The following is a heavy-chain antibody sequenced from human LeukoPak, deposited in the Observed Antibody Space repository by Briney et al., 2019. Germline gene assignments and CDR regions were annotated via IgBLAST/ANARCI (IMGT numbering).Heavy chain of an antibody. J-gene: IGHJ4*02. V-gene: IGHV3-23*01. Sequence: GGSLRLSCAASGFTFSSYGMSWVRQAPGKGLEWVSAISGSGGSTYYADSVKGRFTISRDNSKNTLYLQMNSLRAEDTAVYYCAKEGDYYDSSGYTYHFDYWGQGTLVTVSS. CDR1: GFTFSSYG. CDR2: ISGSGGST. CDR3: AKEGDYYDSSGYTYHFDY. D-gene: IGHD3-22*01.